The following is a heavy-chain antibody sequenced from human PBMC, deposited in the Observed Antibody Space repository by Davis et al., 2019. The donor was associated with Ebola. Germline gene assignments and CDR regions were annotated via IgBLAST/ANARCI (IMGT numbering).Heavy chain of an antibody. J-gene: IGHJ4*02. CDR1: GGSISSSSYY. Sequence: SETLSLTCTVSGGSISSSSYYWSWLRQPPGKGLEWIGYMAYYGSATYSPSLRSRVTISVDKSKNQFSLELASVTTADTAVYFCARGDSRPYSYGFDSWGQGTLVTVSS. CDR3: ARGDSRPYSYGFDS. D-gene: IGHD5-18*01. V-gene: IGHV4-61*05. CDR2: MAYYGSA.